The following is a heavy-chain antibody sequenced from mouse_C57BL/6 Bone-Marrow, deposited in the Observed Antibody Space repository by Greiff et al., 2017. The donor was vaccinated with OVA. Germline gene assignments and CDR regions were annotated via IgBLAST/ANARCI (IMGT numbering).Heavy chain of an antibody. D-gene: IGHD1-1*01. J-gene: IGHJ1*03. CDR3: TYYGSSYWYFDV. V-gene: IGHV14-4*01. Sequence: EVQRVESGAELVRPGASVKLSCTASGFNITDDYMHWVKQRPEQGLEWIGWIDPDNGDTEYDSKFQGKATITADTSSNTAYLQLSSLTSEDTAVYYCTYYGSSYWYFDVWGTGTTVTVSS. CDR1: GFNITDDY. CDR2: IDPDNGDT.